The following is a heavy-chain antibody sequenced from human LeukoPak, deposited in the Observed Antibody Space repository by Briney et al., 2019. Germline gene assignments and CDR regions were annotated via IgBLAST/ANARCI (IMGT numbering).Heavy chain of an antibody. J-gene: IGHJ5*02. V-gene: IGHV4-34*01. CDR2: INHSGST. Sequence: SETLSLTCAVYGGSFSGYYWSWIRQPPGKGLEWIGEINHSGSTNYNPSLKSRVTISVDTSKNQFSLKLSSVTAADTAVYYCARGLMVRWEVRFDPWGQGTLVTVSS. CDR3: ARGLMVRWEVRFDP. D-gene: IGHD3-10*01. CDR1: GGSFSGYY.